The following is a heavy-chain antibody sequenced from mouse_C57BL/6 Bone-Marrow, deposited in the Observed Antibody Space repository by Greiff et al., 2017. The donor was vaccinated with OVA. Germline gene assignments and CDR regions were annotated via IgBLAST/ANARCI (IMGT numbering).Heavy chain of an antibody. CDR3: ARCGYYGYAMDY. Sequence: EVQLQQSGPELVKPGASVKISCKASGYSFTGYYMNWVKQSPEKSLEWIGEINPSTGGTTYNQKFKAKATLTVDKSSSTAYMQLKSLTSEDSAVYYCARCGYYGYAMDYWGQGTSVTVSS. J-gene: IGHJ4*01. V-gene: IGHV1-42*01. D-gene: IGHD1-1*01. CDR2: INPSTGGT. CDR1: GYSFTGYY.